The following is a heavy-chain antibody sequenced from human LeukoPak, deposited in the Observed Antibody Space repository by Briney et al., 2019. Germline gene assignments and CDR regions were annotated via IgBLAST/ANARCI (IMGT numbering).Heavy chain of an antibody. V-gene: IGHV3-23*01. CDR2: ISGGGGST. CDR3: AKFGAERGYSYGYPLNYFDF. D-gene: IGHD5-18*01. CDR1: GFTFSSYA. Sequence: PAGGSLRLSCAASGFTFSSYAMSWVRQAPGKGLEWVSAISGGGGSTYYADSVKGRFTISRDNSKNTLYLQMNSLRAEDTAVYYCAKFGAERGYSYGYPLNYFDFWGQGTLVTVSS. J-gene: IGHJ4*02.